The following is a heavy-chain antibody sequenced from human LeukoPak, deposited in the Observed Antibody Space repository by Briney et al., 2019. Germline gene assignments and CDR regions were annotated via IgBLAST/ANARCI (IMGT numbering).Heavy chain of an antibody. Sequence: GGSLRLSCAASGFTFSNYWMHWVRQAPGKGLVWVSGITPEGGSTRYVDAVKGRFTISREKAKNTPYLKMNSLRSDDTAVYYCAIGFVHIATYGNDYWGQGTLVTVSS. D-gene: IGHD1-26*01. V-gene: IGHV3-74*01. CDR1: GFTFSNYW. CDR2: ITPEGGST. CDR3: AIGFVHIATYGNDY. J-gene: IGHJ4*02.